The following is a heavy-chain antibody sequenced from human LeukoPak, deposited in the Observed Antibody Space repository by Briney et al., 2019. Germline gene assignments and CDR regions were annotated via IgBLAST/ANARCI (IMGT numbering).Heavy chain of an antibody. D-gene: IGHD5-24*01. CDR2: INPNSGGT. CDR1: GYTFTGYY. V-gene: IGHV1-2*02. Sequence: ASVKVSCKASGYTFTGYYMHWVRQAPGQGLEWMGWINPNSGGTNYAQKFQGRVTMTRDTSISTAYMELSRLRSDDTAVYYCARDLWDGYNFDYWGQGTLVTVSS. J-gene: IGHJ4*02. CDR3: ARDLWDGYNFDY.